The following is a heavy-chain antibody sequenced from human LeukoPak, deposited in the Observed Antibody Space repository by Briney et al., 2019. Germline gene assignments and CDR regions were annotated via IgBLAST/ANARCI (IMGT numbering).Heavy chain of an antibody. CDR2: IYPGDSET. Sequence: GEALKISCKGSGYSSTTYWICWVRQMPGKGREWMGIIYPGDSETRYSPSFQGQVTISADKSISTAYLQWSSLTASDTAMYYCARRHVYNYFFDYWGQGTLVTVSS. V-gene: IGHV5-51*01. CDR3: ARRHVYNYFFDY. J-gene: IGHJ4*02. CDR1: GYSSTTYW. D-gene: IGHD5-24*01.